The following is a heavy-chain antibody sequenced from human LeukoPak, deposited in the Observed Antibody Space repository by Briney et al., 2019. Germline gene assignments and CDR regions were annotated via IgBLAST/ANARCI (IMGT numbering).Heavy chain of an antibody. CDR1: GDSITGYY. Sequence: SETLSLTCSVSGDSITGYYWGWLRQPPGKGLEWIGNIYYTGNTYYNSSLKSRVTISLDTSKNQFSLQVISVTAADTAVYYCARAYYYGSGSYYNLVSNWFDPWGQGTLVTVSS. D-gene: IGHD3-10*01. J-gene: IGHJ5*02. CDR2: IYYTGNT. V-gene: IGHV4-39*07. CDR3: ARAYYYGSGSYYNLVSNWFDP.